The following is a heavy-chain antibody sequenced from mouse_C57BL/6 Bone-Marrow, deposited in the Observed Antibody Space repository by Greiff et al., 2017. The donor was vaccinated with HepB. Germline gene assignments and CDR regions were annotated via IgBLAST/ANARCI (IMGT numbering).Heavy chain of an antibody. Sequence: DVMLVESGGGLVQPGGSLSLSCAASGFTFTDYYMSWVRQPPGKALEWLGFIRNKANGYTTEYSASVKGRFTISRDNSQSILYLQMNALRAEDSATYYCARKLLRYAMDYWGQGTSVTVSS. CDR3: ARKLLRYAMDY. CDR2: IRNKANGYTT. D-gene: IGHD1-1*01. J-gene: IGHJ4*01. CDR1: GFTFTDYY. V-gene: IGHV7-3*01.